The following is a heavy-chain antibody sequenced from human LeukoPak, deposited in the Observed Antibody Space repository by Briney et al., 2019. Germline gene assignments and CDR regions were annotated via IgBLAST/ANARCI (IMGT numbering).Heavy chain of an antibody. V-gene: IGHV4-39*01. CDR1: GGSIISSSHY. J-gene: IGHJ4*02. CDR3: AREEASAADY. D-gene: IGHD6-13*01. CDR2: IYYNGGT. Sequence: SSETLSLTCTVSGGSIISSSHYWAWIRQPPGTGLEWIGSIYYNGGTFYSPSLKSRASISVDTSKNQFSLKLSSVTAADTSVYFCAREEASAADYWGQGTLVTVSS.